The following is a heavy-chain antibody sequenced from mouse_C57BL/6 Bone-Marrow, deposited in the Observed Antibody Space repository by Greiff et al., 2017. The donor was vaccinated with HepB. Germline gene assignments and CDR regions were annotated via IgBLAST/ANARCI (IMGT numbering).Heavy chain of an antibody. Sequence: DVQLVESGGGLVKPGGSLKLSCAASGFTFSSYAMSWVRQTPEKRLEWVATISDGGSYTYYPDNVKGRFTISRDNAKNNLYLQMSHLKSEDTAMYYCARAPDCWGKGTTLTVAS. CDR2: ISDGGSYT. J-gene: IGHJ2*01. CDR3: ARAPDC. CDR1: GFTFSSYA. V-gene: IGHV5-4*01.